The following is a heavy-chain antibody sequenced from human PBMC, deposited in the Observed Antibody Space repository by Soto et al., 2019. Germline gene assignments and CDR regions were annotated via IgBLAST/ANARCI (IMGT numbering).Heavy chain of an antibody. CDR3: AKDPHYDLFKGRYFDY. CDR1: GFTFSSYA. CDR2: ISGSGGST. V-gene: IGHV3-23*01. Sequence: EVQLLESGGGLVQPGGSVRLSCAASGFTFSSYAMSWVRQAPGKGLEWVSAISGSGGSTYYADSVKGRFTISRDNSKNTLYLQINSLRAEDTAVYYCAKDPHYDLFKGRYFDYWGQGTLVTVSS. D-gene: IGHD5-12*01. J-gene: IGHJ4*02.